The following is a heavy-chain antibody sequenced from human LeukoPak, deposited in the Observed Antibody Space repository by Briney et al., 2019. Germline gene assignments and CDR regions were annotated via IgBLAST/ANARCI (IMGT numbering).Heavy chain of an antibody. CDR2: IAAAGKP. CDR1: GLTFSSCD. Sequence: PGRSLRLSCAVSGLTFSSCDMHWVRQCTGKGLAWVSTIAAAGKPYYPASVKGRFTISRESAKKCLYLQMNNLRAGGTAVYYCVRGPDYWGQGTLVTVSS. J-gene: IGHJ4*02. CDR3: VRGPDY. V-gene: IGHV3-13*05.